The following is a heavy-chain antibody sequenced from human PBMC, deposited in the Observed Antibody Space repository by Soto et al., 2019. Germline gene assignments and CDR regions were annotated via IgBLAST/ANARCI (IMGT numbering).Heavy chain of an antibody. CDR3: ARVGSSGWLYFDY. V-gene: IGHV4-59*01. Sequence: QVQLQESGPGLVKPSETLSLTCTVSGGSISTYYWTWIRQPPGKGLEWIGYIYSSGSTNYNPSLKRRVTISIDTSKNQFSLQLTSVTAADTAVYYCARVGSSGWLYFDYWGQGTLVTVSS. J-gene: IGHJ4*02. D-gene: IGHD6-19*01. CDR2: IYSSGST. CDR1: GGSISTYY.